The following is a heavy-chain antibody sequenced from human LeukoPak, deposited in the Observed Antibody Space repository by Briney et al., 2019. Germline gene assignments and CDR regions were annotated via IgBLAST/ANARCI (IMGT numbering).Heavy chain of an antibody. CDR1: GFTFSSYG. CDR3: AKDMDIVVLPGGIRQGLDY. D-gene: IGHD2-2*03. J-gene: IGHJ4*02. Sequence: GGSLRLTCAASGFTFSSYGMHWIRQAPGKGLEWVAVISYDGSNKYYADSVKGRFTISRDNSKNTLYLQMNSLRAEDTSVYYCAKDMDIVVLPGGIRQGLDYWGQGTLVTVSS. V-gene: IGHV3-30*18. CDR2: ISYDGSNK.